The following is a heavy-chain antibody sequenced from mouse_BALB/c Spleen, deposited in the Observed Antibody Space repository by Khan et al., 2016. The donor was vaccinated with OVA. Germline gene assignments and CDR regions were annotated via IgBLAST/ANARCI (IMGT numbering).Heavy chain of an antibody. CDR1: GYIFTSYW. Sequence: QVQLKESGAELVRPGASVKLSCKTSGYIFTSYWIHWVKQRSGQGLEWIARIYPGTDNTYYNEKLRDKATLPADKSSRTAYIQLSSLKSEDSAVYFCAREEALYYFAYWGQGTTLTVSS. J-gene: IGHJ2*01. D-gene: IGHD1-1*01. V-gene: IGHV1-76*01. CDR3: AREEALYYFAY. CDR2: IYPGTDNT.